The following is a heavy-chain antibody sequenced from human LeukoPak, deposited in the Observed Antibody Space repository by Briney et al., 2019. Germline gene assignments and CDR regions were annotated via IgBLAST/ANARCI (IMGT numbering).Heavy chain of an antibody. Sequence: SVKVSCKASGGTFSSYAISWVRQAPGQGLEWMGGIIPIFGTANYAQKFQGRVTMTTDTSTSTAYMELRSLRSDDTAVYYCARAPITIFGVGPLGYWGQGTLVTVSS. V-gene: IGHV1-69*05. J-gene: IGHJ4*02. CDR1: GGTFSSYA. CDR2: IIPIFGTA. D-gene: IGHD3-3*01. CDR3: ARAPITIFGVGPLGY.